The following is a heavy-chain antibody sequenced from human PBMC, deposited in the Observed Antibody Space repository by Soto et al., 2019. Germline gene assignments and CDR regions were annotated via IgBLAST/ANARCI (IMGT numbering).Heavy chain of an antibody. CDR1: GFSISSDSY. D-gene: IGHD2-2*01. V-gene: IGHV4-38-2*01. Sequence: ASETLSLTCAVSGFSISSDSYWGWMRQSPGKGLEWIGTLSHSGRTFYNPSLKSRVTISADTTKNQFSLSLTSVTAADTAVYYCGHLKTDTEVTPAPPLFDSWDQGTLVTVFS. J-gene: IGHJ4*02. CDR2: LSHSGRT. CDR3: GHLKTDTEVTPAPPLFDS.